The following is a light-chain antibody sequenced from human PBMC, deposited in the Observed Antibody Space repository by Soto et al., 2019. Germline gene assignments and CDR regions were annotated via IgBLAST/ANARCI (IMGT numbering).Light chain of an antibody. CDR1: QSVSSSC. CDR2: DAS. Sequence: EIVLTQSPGTLSLSPGERATLSCRASQSVSSSCLAWYQQKPGQAPRLLIYDASSRATGIPNRFSGSGSGTDFSLTISRLEPEDFAVYYCQQYGSSPRTCGQGTKLEIK. J-gene: IGKJ2*01. V-gene: IGKV3-20*01. CDR3: QQYGSSPRT.